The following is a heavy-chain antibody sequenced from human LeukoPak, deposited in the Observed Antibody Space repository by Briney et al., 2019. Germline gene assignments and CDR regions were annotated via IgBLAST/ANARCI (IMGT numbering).Heavy chain of an antibody. Sequence: ASVKVSCKASGYTFTGYYMHWVRQAPGQGLEWMGWINPNSGGTNYAQKFQGRVTMTRDTSISTAYMELSRLRSDDTAVYYCARVENYYDSSGPDYWGQGTLVTVSS. V-gene: IGHV1-2*02. CDR3: ARVENYYDSSGPDY. CDR1: GYTFTGYY. J-gene: IGHJ4*02. CDR2: INPNSGGT. D-gene: IGHD3-22*01.